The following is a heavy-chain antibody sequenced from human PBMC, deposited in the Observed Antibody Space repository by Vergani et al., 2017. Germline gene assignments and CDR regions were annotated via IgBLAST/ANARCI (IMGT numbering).Heavy chain of an antibody. Sequence: QVQLQESGPGLVKPSGTLSLTCAVSGGSISSSNWWSWVRQPPGKGLEWIGSIYYSGSTYYNPSLKSRVTISVDTSKNQFSLKLSSVTAADTAVYYCARLVGRITIFGVAFDAFDIWGQGTMVTVSS. D-gene: IGHD3-3*01. CDR3: ARLVGRITIFGVAFDAFDI. J-gene: IGHJ3*02. CDR2: IYYSGST. V-gene: IGHV4-4*02. CDR1: GGSISSSNW.